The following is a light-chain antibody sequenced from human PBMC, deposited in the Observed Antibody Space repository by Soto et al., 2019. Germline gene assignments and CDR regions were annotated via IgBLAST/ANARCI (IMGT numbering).Light chain of an antibody. CDR1: QSISSW. CDR2: DAS. V-gene: IGKV1-5*01. CDR3: QQYNTYST. J-gene: IGKJ2*01. Sequence: DIQMTQSPSTLSASVGDRVTITCRASQSISSWLVWYQQKPGKAPNLLIYDASNLESGVPSRFSGSGSGTEFTLTISSLQPDDFATYYCQQYNTYSTFGQGTKLEIK.